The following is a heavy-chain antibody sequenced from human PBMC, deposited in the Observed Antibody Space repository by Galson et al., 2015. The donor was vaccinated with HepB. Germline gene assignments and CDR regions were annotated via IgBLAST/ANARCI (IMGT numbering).Heavy chain of an antibody. CDR1: GFTFSSYS. J-gene: IGHJ4*02. V-gene: IGHV3-21*01. CDR2: ISSSSSYI. D-gene: IGHD2-15*01. CDR3: ARADDCSGGSCYSGH. Sequence: SLRLSCAASGFTFSSYSMNWVRQAPGKGLEWVSSISSSSSYIYYADSVKGRFTISRDNAKNSLYLQMNSLGAEDTAVYYCARADDCSGGSCYSGHWGQGTLVTVSS.